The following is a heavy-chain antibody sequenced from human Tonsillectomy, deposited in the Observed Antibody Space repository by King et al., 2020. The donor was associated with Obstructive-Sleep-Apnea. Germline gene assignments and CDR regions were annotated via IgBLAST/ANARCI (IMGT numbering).Heavy chain of an antibody. CDR3: AKDYSSWYNYYAMDV. Sequence: VQLVESGGGVVQPGGSLRLSCAASGFTFRSYGMNWVRQAPGKGLEWVAFMKHDEGGKNYADSVRGRFTISRDNSKNTLFLQMSSLRAEDTAVYYCAKDYSSWYNYYAMDVWGKGTTVSVSS. V-gene: IGHV3-30*02. CDR1: GFTFRSYG. D-gene: IGHD6-13*01. CDR2: MKHDEGGK. J-gene: IGHJ6*04.